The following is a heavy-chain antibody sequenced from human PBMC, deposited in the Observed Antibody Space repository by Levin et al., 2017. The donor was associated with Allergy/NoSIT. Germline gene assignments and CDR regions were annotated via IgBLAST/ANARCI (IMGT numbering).Heavy chain of an antibody. D-gene: IGHD6-19*01. Sequence: PSETLSLTCAVYGGSFSGYYWSWIRQPPGKGLEWIGEINHSGSTNYNPSLKSRVTISVDTSKNQFSLKLSSVTAADTAVYYCARGYSSGFVGYWGQGTLVTVSS. CDR1: GGSFSGYY. J-gene: IGHJ4*02. V-gene: IGHV4-34*01. CDR2: INHSGST. CDR3: ARGYSSGFVGY.